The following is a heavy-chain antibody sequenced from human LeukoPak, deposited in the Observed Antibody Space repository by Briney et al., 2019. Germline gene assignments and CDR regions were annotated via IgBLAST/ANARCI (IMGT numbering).Heavy chain of an antibody. V-gene: IGHV1-8*03. D-gene: IGHD3-3*01. CDR3: ARQTYDFWSGYLYYFDY. Sequence: ASVKVSCKASGYTFTSYDINWVRQATGQGLEWMGWMNPNSGNTGYAQKFQGRVTITRNTSISTAYMELSSLRSEDTAVYYCARQTYDFWSGYLYYFDYWGQGTLVTVSS. CDR1: GYTFTSYD. J-gene: IGHJ4*02. CDR2: MNPNSGNT.